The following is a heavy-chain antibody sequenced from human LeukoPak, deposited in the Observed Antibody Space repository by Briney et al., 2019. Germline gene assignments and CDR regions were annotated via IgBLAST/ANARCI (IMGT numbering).Heavy chain of an antibody. CDR3: AKETEADGYNYCAFDY. Sequence: GGSLRLSCVVSGFTFSSYHMNWVRQAPGKGLEWVSSISTSSSSSSYIYYADSVKGRFTISRDNSKNTLYLQMNSLRAEDTAVYYCAKETEADGYNYCAFDYWGQGTLVTVSS. V-gene: IGHV3-21*04. CDR2: ISTSSSSSSYI. CDR1: GFTFSSYH. J-gene: IGHJ4*02. D-gene: IGHD5-24*01.